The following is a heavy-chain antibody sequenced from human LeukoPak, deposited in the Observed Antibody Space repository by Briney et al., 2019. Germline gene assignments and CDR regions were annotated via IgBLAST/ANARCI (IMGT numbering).Heavy chain of an antibody. Sequence: GGSPRLSCAASGFTFSLYWMNWVRRAPGKGLEWVANIKQDGSEKNYVDSVKGRFTISRDNAKNSLYLQMNNLRVEDTAMYYCAGGTGFIIKDWGQGTLVTVSS. D-gene: IGHD3-9*01. J-gene: IGHJ4*02. CDR3: AGGTGFIIKD. CDR1: GFTFSLYW. V-gene: IGHV3-7*03. CDR2: IKQDGSEK.